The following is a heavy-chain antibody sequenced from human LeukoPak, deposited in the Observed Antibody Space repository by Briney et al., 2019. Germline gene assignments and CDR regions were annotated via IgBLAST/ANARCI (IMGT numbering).Heavy chain of an antibody. J-gene: IGHJ4*02. D-gene: IGHD3-16*01. CDR1: GYTFSDYS. V-gene: IGHV1-2*02. CDR2: ISPKSGAA. CDR3: ARDPKLGIRGYFDY. Sequence: RASVKVSCKASGYTFSDYSIHWVRQAPGQGLEWMGWISPKSGAARFAQRFQGRVTLTGDTSISTAYMELSSLRSDDTAIYYCARDPKLGIRGYFDYWGQGALVTVSS.